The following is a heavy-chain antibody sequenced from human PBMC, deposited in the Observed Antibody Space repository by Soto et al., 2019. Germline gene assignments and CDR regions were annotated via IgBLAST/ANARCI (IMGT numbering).Heavy chain of an antibody. CDR2: IKSKFVGGAT. CDR1: GFTFSKVW. Sequence: GGSLRLSCAASGFTFSKVWMNWVRQAPGKGLEWVGRIKSKFVGGATDYAAPVEGRFTISRDDSINMLYLEMNSLKTEDSAVYYCTTDPEGATLHGMDAWGHGTLVTVSS. V-gene: IGHV3-15*07. D-gene: IGHD1-26*01. J-gene: IGHJ5*01. CDR3: TTDPEGATLHGMDA.